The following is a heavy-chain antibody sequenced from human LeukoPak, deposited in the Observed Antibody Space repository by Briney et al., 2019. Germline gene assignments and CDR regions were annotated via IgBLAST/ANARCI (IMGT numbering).Heavy chain of an antibody. Sequence: GGSLRLSCAASGFTFSSYAMSWVRQAPGKGLEWVSAISGSGGSTYYADSVKGRFTISRDNTKNTLYLQMNSLRAEDTAVYYCAKVATRSYYDFWSGPWYFDYWGQGTLVTVSS. V-gene: IGHV3-23*01. D-gene: IGHD3-3*01. CDR3: AKVATRSYYDFWSGPWYFDY. J-gene: IGHJ4*02. CDR2: ISGSGGST. CDR1: GFTFSSYA.